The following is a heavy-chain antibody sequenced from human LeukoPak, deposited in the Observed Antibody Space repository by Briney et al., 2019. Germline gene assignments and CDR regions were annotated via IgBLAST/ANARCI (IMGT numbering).Heavy chain of an antibody. CDR2: IYTSGST. V-gene: IGHV4-61*02. CDR3: ARESDFWSGYYSCYMDV. CDR1: GGSISSGSYY. J-gene: IGHJ6*03. Sequence: PSETLSLTCTVSGGSISSGSYYWSWIRQPAGKGLEWIGRIYTSGSTNYNPSLKSRVTISVDTSKNQFSLKLSSVTAADTAVYYCARESDFWSGYYSCYMDVWGKGTTVTVSS. D-gene: IGHD3-3*01.